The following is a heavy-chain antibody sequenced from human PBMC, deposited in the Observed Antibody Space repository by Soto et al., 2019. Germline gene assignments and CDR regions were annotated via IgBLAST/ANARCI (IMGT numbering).Heavy chain of an antibody. D-gene: IGHD1-1*01. Sequence: QVQLVESGGGVVQPGRSLRLSCAASGFTFSHYAMHWVRQAPGKELEWVALISYDGSNEYYADSVKGRFNMSRDNYKNALYLQMNSLRAVDTGVYYCAKDRSHNVEYWGRGTLVTVSS. CDR3: AKDRSHNVEY. V-gene: IGHV3-30*18. CDR2: ISYDGSNE. CDR1: GFTFSHYA. J-gene: IGHJ4*02.